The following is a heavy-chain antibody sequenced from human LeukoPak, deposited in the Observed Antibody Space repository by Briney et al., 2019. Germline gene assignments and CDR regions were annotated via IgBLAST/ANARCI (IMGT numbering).Heavy chain of an antibody. V-gene: IGHV3-30*02. D-gene: IGHD6-19*01. CDR2: IRYDGSNK. CDR3: ARTPEWLTGWFDP. CDR1: GFTFSSYG. Sequence: PGGSLRLSCAASGFTFSSYGIHWVRQAPGKGLDWVAFIRYDGSNKYYADSVGGRFTISRDNSKNTLYLQMNSLRAEDTAVYYCARTPEWLTGWFDPWGQGTLVTVSS. J-gene: IGHJ5*02.